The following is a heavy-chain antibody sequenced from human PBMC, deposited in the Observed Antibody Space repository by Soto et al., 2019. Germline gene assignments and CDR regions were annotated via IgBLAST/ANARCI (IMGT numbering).Heavy chain of an antibody. CDR3: AREDYYGSGSYLVDY. CDR2: INHSGST. J-gene: IGHJ4*02. CDR1: GGSFSGYY. Sequence: QVQLQQWGAGLLKPSETLSLTRAVYGGSFSGYYWSWIRQPPGKGLEWIGEINHSGSTNYNPSLKSRVTISVDTSKNQFSLKLSSVTAADTAVYYCAREDYYGSGSYLVDYWGQGTLVTVSS. V-gene: IGHV4-34*01. D-gene: IGHD3-10*01.